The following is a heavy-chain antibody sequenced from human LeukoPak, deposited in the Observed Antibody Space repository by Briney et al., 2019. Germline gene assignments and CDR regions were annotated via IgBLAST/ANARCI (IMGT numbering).Heavy chain of an antibody. CDR2: INHSGST. D-gene: IGHD1-26*01. CDR1: GGSFSGYY. V-gene: IGHV4-34*01. CDR3: ARVMGATRYYYYMDV. Sequence: PSETLSLTCAVYGGSFSGYYWSWIRQPPGKGLEWIGEINHSGSTNYNPSLKSRVTISGDTSKNPFSLKLSSVPAADTAVYYCARVMGATRYYYYMDVWGKGTTVTVSS. J-gene: IGHJ6*03.